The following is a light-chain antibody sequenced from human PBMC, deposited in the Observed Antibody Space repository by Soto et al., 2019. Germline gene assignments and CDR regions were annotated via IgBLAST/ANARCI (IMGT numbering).Light chain of an antibody. Sequence: HSALTQPASVSGSPGQSITISCTGTSSDVGSYNIVSWYQQHPGKAPKLMIYEGSKRPSGVSNRFSGSKSGNTASLTISGLQAEDEADYYCCSYAGSSTLVVFGGGTKLTVL. CDR3: CSYAGSSTLVV. J-gene: IGLJ2*01. CDR2: EGS. V-gene: IGLV2-23*01. CDR1: SSDVGSYNI.